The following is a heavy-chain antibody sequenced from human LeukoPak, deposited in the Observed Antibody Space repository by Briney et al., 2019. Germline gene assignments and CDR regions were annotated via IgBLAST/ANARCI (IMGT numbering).Heavy chain of an antibody. CDR1: GFTISSHG. CDR3: AGDYIWGRLF. J-gene: IGHJ4*01. D-gene: IGHD3-16*01. CDR2: IAYHGNSE. V-gene: IGHV3-30*03. Sequence: EAGGSLRLSCAVSGFTISSHGMHWVRQAPGKGPEWVAMIAYHGNSEYYGDSVKGRFTISRDNAKNTLFLEMNSLRDEDTAVYYCAGDYIWGRLFWGQGTLVTVSS.